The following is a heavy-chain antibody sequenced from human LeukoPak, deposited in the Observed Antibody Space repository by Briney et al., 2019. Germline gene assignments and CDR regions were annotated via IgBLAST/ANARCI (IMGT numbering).Heavy chain of an antibody. V-gene: IGHV3-11*04. CDR2: ISSSGSTI. Sequence: PGGSLRLSCAASGFTFSDYYMSWIRQAPGKGLEWVSYISSSGSTIYYADSVKGRFTISRDNSKNTLYLQMNSLRAEDTAVYYCAKDLKGELWFGNAFDIWGQGTMVTVSS. CDR3: AKDLKGELWFGNAFDI. J-gene: IGHJ3*02. D-gene: IGHD3-10*01. CDR1: GFTFSDYY.